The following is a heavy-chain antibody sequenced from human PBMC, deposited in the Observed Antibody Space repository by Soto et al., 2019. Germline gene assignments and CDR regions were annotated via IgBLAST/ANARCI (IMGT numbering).Heavy chain of an antibody. V-gene: IGHV4-39*01. D-gene: IGHD3-3*01. CDR2: IVYSGST. CDR1: GDSISSTTYY. Sequence: PSETLSLTCTVSGDSISSTTYYWGWIRQPPGKGLEWIGSIVYSGSTYYKSSLKSRVTISVDTSIQQFTLRLSSVAAADTAVYYCARNVWSGSDRRFDPWGQGTLVTVSS. CDR3: ARNVWSGSDRRFDP. J-gene: IGHJ5*02.